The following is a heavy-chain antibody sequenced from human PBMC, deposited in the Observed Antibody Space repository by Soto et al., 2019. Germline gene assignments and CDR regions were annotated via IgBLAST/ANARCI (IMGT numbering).Heavy chain of an antibody. CDR3: AREPYDANYKYYYYLMDV. V-gene: IGHV4-59*12. CDR1: GGSINNYY. Sequence: PSETLSLTCTVSGGSINNYYWNWIRQPPGKGLEWIGSIHYSGSTNYKPSLKSRVTISVDTSKNQFSLKLSSVTAADTAVYYCAREPYDANYKYYYYLMDVWGQGSTVTVSS. D-gene: IGHD3-10*01. J-gene: IGHJ6*02. CDR2: IHYSGST.